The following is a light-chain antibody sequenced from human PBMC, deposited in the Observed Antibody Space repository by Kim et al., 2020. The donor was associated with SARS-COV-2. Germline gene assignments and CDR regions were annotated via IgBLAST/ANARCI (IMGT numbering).Light chain of an antibody. CDR1: SSDVGGYNY. J-gene: IGLJ3*02. CDR2: DVS. V-gene: IGLV2-11*01. Sequence: QSALTQPRSVSGSPGQSVTISCTGTSSDVGGYNYVSWYQQHPGKAPKLMISDVSKRPSGVPDRFSVSKSGNTASLIISGVQAEDEADYHCCSYAGSSTWVFGGGTKLTVL. CDR3: CSYAGSSTWV.